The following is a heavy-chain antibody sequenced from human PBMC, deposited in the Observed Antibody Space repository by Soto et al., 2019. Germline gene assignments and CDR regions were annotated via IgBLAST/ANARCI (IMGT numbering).Heavy chain of an antibody. CDR3: ARHSLATQPGDY. Sequence: GESLKISCKASGYSFSTYWIAWVRQRPGKGLDWMGIIYPGDSDTRYSPSFQGQVTISVDNSIDTAYLEWTTLRASDSAMYYCARHSLATQPGDYWGQGPRVTVSS. CDR2: IYPGDSDT. D-gene: IGHD5-12*01. J-gene: IGHJ4*02. CDR1: GYSFSTYW. V-gene: IGHV5-51*01.